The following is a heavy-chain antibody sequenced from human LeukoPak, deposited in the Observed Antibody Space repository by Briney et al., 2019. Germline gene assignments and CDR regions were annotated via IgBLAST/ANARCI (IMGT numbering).Heavy chain of an antibody. CDR3: ARGLSTVNWFDP. D-gene: IGHD4-4*01. V-gene: IGHV4-34*01. CDR2: INHSGST. Sequence: SETLSLTCAVYGGSFSGYYWSWIRQPPGKGLEWIGEINHSGSTNYNPSLKSRVTISVDTSKNQFSLKLSSVTAADTAVYYCARGLSTVNWFDPWGQGTLVTVSS. J-gene: IGHJ5*02. CDR1: GGSFSGYY.